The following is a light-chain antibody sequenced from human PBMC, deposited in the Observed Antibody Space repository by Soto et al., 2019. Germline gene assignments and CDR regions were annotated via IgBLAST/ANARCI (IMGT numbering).Light chain of an antibody. CDR3: SSYTSSSTVV. CDR2: DVS. J-gene: IGLJ2*01. Sequence: QSARTQPASVSGSPGQSITISCTGTSSDVGGYNYVSWYQQHPGKAPKLMIYDVSNRPSGVHNRFSGSKSGNTASLTISGLQAEDEADYYCSSYTSSSTVVFGGGTKLTVL. V-gene: IGLV2-14*01. CDR1: SSDVGGYNY.